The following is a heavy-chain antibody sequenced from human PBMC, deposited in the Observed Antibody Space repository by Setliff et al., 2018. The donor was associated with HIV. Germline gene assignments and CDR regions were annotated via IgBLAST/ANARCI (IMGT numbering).Heavy chain of an antibody. V-gene: IGHV1-2*06. CDR2: INPNMGDT. D-gene: IGHD3-9*01. Sequence: ASVKVSCKASGYKFTGHHIQWMRQAPGQGLEWMGRINPNMGDTQYAQKFQGRIIMTRDTSINTVYMELSSLTSGDTALYYCARQDIPTGYYLFDYWGQGTQVTSPQ. J-gene: IGHJ4*02. CDR3: ARQDIPTGYYLFDY. CDR1: GYKFTGHH.